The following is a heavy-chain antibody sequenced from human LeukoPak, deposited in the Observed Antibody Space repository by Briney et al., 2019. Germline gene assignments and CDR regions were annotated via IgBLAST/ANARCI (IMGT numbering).Heavy chain of an antibody. J-gene: IGHJ5*02. CDR3: LVWKHVFDR. CDR2: ISYDGGDK. D-gene: IGHD5/OR15-5a*01. V-gene: IGHV3-30*03. Sequence: GGSLRLSCAASGFTFSAYGMHWVRQAPGKGLEWVAVISYDGGDKYYADSVKGRFTISRDNSKNTLYLQMNSLRVEDTAVYYCLVWKHVFDRWGQGTLVTVSS. CDR1: GFTFSAYG.